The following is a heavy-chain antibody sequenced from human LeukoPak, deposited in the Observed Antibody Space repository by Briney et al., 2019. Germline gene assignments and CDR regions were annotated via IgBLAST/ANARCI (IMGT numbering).Heavy chain of an antibody. J-gene: IGHJ4*02. CDR1: GFTFSSYA. CDR3: AKAYDSSGYYGY. Sequence: GGSLRLSCAASGFTFSSYAMSWVRQAPGKGLEWVSAISGSGSSTYYADSVKGRFTISRDNSKNTLYLQMNSLRAEDTAVYYCAKAYDSSGYYGYWGQGTLVTVSS. V-gene: IGHV3-23*01. CDR2: ISGSGSST. D-gene: IGHD3-22*01.